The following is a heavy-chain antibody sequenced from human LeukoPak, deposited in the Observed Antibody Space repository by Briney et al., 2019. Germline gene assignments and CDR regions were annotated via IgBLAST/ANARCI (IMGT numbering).Heavy chain of an antibody. CDR2: INHSGST. CDR3: ARTRWGYYSASFDF. J-gene: IGHJ4*02. CDR1: GGSFSGYY. Sequence: SETLSLTCAVYGGSFSGYYWSWIRQPPGKGLEWIGEINHSGSTNYNPSLKSRVTISVDTSKNQFSLKLSSVTAADTAMYYCARTRWGYYSASFDFWGQGTLVTVSS. V-gene: IGHV4-34*01. D-gene: IGHD3-22*01.